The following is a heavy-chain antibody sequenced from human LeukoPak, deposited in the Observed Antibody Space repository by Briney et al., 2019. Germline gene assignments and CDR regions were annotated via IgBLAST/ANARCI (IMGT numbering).Heavy chain of an antibody. CDR2: IIPIFGTA. J-gene: IGHJ5*02. Sequence: ASVKVSCKASGGTFTSYAISWVRQAPGQGLEWMGGIIPIFGTANYAPKFQSRVTISTDEATSTAYMELSSLRSEDTAVYYCARGLPSDPIVLDPWGQGTLVTVSS. CDR3: ARGLPSDPIVLDP. CDR1: GGTFTSYA. V-gene: IGHV1-69*05. D-gene: IGHD2/OR15-2a*01.